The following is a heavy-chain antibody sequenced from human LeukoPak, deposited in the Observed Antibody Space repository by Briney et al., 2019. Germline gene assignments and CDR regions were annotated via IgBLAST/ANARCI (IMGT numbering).Heavy chain of an antibody. CDR1: GFTFSSYS. V-gene: IGHV3-48*01. D-gene: IGHD3-22*01. J-gene: IGHJ3*01. CDR2: ISSSSSTI. Sequence: PGGSLRLSCAASGFTFSSYSMNWVRQAPGKGLEWVSYISSSSSTIYYADSVKGRFTISRDNAKNPLYLQMNSMRAEDTAVYYCSAGEGYYDSSDYYSAWAFNVWGQGTMVTVSS. CDR3: SAGEGYYDSSDYYSAWAFNV.